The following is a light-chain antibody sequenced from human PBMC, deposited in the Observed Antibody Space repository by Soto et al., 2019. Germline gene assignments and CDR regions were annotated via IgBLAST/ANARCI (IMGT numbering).Light chain of an antibody. CDR1: QSVSNN. CDR2: DAS. V-gene: IGKV3-15*01. CDR3: QQYNNWPPKHT. Sequence: EIVMTQSPATLSVSPGERVTLSCRASQSVSNNLAWYQHKPGRAPRVLIYDASTRATGIPVRFSGSGSGTEFTLTISSLQSEDFAVYYCQQYNNWPPKHTFGQGTKVDIK. J-gene: IGKJ2*01.